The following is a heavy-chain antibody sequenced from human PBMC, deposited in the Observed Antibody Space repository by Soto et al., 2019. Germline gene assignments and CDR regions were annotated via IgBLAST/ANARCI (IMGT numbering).Heavy chain of an antibody. CDR3: SREDY. V-gene: IGHV3-30-3*01. CDR2: ILDDGNNK. Sequence: QVQLVESGGAVVQPGRSLRLSCAASGFTFSNFAMHWVRQAPGKGLDWVAVILDDGNNKYYADSVKGRFTISRDNSKNTVYLEMNSLRPEDTGVYYCSREDYWGQGTLVTVSS. CDR1: GFTFSNFA. J-gene: IGHJ4*02.